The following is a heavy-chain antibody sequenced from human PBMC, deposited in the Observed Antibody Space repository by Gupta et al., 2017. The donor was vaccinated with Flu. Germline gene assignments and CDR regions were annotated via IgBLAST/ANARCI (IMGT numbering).Heavy chain of an antibody. Sequence: EVQLVESGGGLVQPGGSLRLSCAASGFTFSSYWMSWVRQAPGKGLEWVANIKQDGSEKYYVDSVKGRFTISRDNAKNSLYLQMNSLRAEDTAVYYCARVAITIFGVVIIPLGYFDYWGQGTLVTVSS. V-gene: IGHV3-7*01. CDR3: ARVAITIFGVVIIPLGYFDY. CDR1: GFTFSSYW. CDR2: IKQDGSEK. D-gene: IGHD3-3*01. J-gene: IGHJ4*02.